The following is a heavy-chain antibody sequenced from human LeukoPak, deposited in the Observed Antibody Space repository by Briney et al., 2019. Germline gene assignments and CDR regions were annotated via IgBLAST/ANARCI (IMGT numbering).Heavy chain of an antibody. CDR2: ISSSSSTI. D-gene: IGHD5-12*01. CDR1: GFTFSSYS. J-gene: IGHJ4*02. CDR3: ARDIVATGIDY. V-gene: IGHV3-48*01. Sequence: GGSLRLSCAASGFTFSSYSMNWVRQAPGKGLEWVSYISSSSSTIYYADSVKGRFTISRDNAKNSLYLQMNSLRAEETAVYYCARDIVATGIDYWGQGTLVTVSS.